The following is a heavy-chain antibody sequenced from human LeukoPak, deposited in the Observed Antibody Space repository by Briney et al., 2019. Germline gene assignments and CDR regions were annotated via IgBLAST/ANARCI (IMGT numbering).Heavy chain of an antibody. J-gene: IGHJ3*02. CDR3: ASENKRGYSYGSPTDAFDI. CDR2: ISSSSSYI. D-gene: IGHD5-18*01. V-gene: IGHV3-21*01. CDR1: GFTVTTNS. Sequence: PGGSLRLSCAASGFTVTTNSMNWVRQALGKGLEWGTSISSSSSYIYYADSVKGRFTISRDNAKKSLFLDMNSLRAEDTAVYYCASENKRGYSYGSPTDAFDIWGQGTMVTVSS.